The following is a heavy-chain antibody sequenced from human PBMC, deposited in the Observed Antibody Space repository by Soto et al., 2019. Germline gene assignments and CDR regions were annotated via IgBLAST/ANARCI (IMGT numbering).Heavy chain of an antibody. CDR2: ISGSGGST. J-gene: IGHJ6*02. CDR1: GFTFSSYA. V-gene: IGHV3-23*01. Sequence: SLRLSCAASGFTFSSYAMCWVRQAPGKGLEWVSAISGSGGSTYYADSVKGRFTISRDNSKNTLYLQMNSLRAEDTAVYYCASAAREYYYYGMDVWGQGTTVTVSS. CDR3: ASAAREYYYYGMDV.